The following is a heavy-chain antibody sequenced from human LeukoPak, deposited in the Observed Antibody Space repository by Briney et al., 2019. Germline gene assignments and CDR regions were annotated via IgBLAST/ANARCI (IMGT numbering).Heavy chain of an antibody. Sequence: GGSLRLSCAASGFTFSSYAMHWVRQAPGKGLEYVSAISSNGGSTYYANSVKGRFTISRDNSKNTLYLQMGSLRAEDMAVYYCARDKPLTFWSGYVTGSEYFQHWGQGTLVTVSS. CDR1: GFTFSSYA. D-gene: IGHD3-3*01. J-gene: IGHJ1*01. CDR2: ISSNGGST. V-gene: IGHV3-64*01. CDR3: ARDKPLTFWSGYVTGSEYFQH.